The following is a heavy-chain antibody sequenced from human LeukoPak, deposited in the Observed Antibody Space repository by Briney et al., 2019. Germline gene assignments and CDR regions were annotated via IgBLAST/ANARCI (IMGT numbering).Heavy chain of an antibody. CDR3: AKGRGDY. CDR2: ISYDGSNK. V-gene: IGHV3-30*18. CDR1: GFTFSSYG. J-gene: IGHJ4*02. Sequence: GGSLRLSCAASGFTFSSYGMHWVRQAPGKGLEWVAVISYDGSNKYYADSVKGRFTISRDNSKNTLSLQMNSLRAEDTAVYYCAKGRGDYWGQGTLVTVSS.